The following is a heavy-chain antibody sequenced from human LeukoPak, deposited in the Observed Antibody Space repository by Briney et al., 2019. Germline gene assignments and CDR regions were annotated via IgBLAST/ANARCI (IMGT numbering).Heavy chain of an antibody. CDR2: ISATGGGT. D-gene: IGHD6-6*01. CDR1: GFTFSSHA. J-gene: IGHJ4*02. V-gene: IGHV3-23*01. Sequence: PGASLRLSRAASGFTFSSHAMSWVRQAPGKGLEWVSTISATGGGTVYADSVKGRFTISRDNSENMLLLQMNSLRADDTAVYYCAKDWATLPSRLSPFDSWGQGILVTVSS. CDR3: AKDWATLPSRLSPFDS.